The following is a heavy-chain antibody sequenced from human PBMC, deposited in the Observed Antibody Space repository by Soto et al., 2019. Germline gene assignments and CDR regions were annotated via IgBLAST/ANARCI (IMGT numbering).Heavy chain of an antibody. J-gene: IGHJ6*03. V-gene: IGHV4-39*01. CDR3: ARSQLMVYAIRYYYYYYMDV. Sequence: SETLSLTCTVSGGSISSSSYYWGWIRQPPGKGLEWIGSIYYSGSTYYNPSLKSRVTISVDTSKNQFSLKLSSVTAADTAVYYCARSQLMVYAIRYYYYYYMDVWGKGTTVTVSS. CDR2: IYYSGST. D-gene: IGHD2-8*01. CDR1: GGSISSSSYY.